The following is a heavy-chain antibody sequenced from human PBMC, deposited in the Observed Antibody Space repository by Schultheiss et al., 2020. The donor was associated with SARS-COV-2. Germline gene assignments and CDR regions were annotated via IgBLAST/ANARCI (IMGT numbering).Heavy chain of an antibody. J-gene: IGHJ6*02. V-gene: IGHV4-61*08. CDR1: GGSISSGGYY. D-gene: IGHD5-18*01. CDR3: ARDRYGYTYGPSGMDV. CDR2: IYYTGST. Sequence: SETLSLTCTVSGGSISSGGYYWSWIRQPPGKGLEWIGYIYYTGSTNYNPSLKSRVTISVDTSKNQFSLKVSSVTAADTAVYYCARDRYGYTYGPSGMDVWGQGTTVTVSS.